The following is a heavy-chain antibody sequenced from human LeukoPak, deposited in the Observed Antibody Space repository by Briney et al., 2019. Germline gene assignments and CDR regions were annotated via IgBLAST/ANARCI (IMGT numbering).Heavy chain of an antibody. V-gene: IGHV3-15*01. J-gene: IGHJ3*02. D-gene: IGHD6-19*01. CDR3: TTGLGSSGWYLAFDM. CDR2: IKTTADDGTT. Sequence: GGSLRLSCAASGFTFTNAWMSWVRQAPGKGLEWVGRIKTTADDGTTDYHTPVKGRFTISRDDSKNPLFLQMNSLKTEDTAVYYCTTGLGSSGWYLAFDMGGEGTMVTVSS. CDR1: GFTFTNAW.